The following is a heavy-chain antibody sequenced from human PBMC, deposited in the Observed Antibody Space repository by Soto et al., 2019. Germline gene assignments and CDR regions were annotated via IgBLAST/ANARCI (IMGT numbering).Heavy chain of an antibody. D-gene: IGHD2-2*01. CDR1: GFTFSSYS. Sequence: HPGGSLRLSCAASGFTFSSYSMNWVRQAPGKGLEWVSYISSSSSTIYYADSVKGRFTISRDNAKNSLYLQMNSLRAEDTAVYYCAREIVVVPAAMADYFDYWGQGTLVTVSS. V-gene: IGHV3-48*01. CDR2: ISSSSSTI. J-gene: IGHJ4*02. CDR3: AREIVVVPAAMADYFDY.